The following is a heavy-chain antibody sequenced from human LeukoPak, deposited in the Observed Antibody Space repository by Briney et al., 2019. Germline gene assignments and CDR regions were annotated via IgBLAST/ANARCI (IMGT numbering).Heavy chain of an antibody. CDR3: ARRMWNHRDAFDI. V-gene: IGHV3-74*01. J-gene: IGHJ3*02. Sequence: GGSPRLSCAASGFTFSSYWMHWVRQAPGKGLVWVSRINSDGSSTSYADSVKGRFTISRDNAKNTLYLQMNSLRAEDTAVYYCARRMWNHRDAFDIWGQGTMVTVSS. D-gene: IGHD1-14*01. CDR2: INSDGSST. CDR1: GFTFSSYW.